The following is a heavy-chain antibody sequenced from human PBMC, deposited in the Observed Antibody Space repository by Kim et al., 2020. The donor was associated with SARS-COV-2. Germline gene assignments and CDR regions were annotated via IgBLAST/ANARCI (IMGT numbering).Heavy chain of an antibody. CDR1: GGSFSGYY. CDR3: AGRGYSGYARKYYFDY. Sequence: SETLSLTCAVYGGSFSGYYWSWIRQPPGKGLEWIGEINHSGSTNYNPSLKSRVTISVDTSKNQFSLKLSSVTAADTAVYYCAGRGYSGYARKYYFDYWGQGTPVTVSS. D-gene: IGHD5-12*01. J-gene: IGHJ4*02. CDR2: INHSGST. V-gene: IGHV4-34*01.